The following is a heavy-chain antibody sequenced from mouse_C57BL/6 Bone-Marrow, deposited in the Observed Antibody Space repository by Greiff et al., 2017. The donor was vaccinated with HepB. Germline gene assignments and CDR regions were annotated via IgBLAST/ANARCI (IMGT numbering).Heavy chain of an antibody. Sequence: QVQLQQPGAELVKPGASVKLSCKASGYTFTSYWMQWVKQRPGQGLEWIGEIDPSDSYTNYNQKFKGKATLTVDTSSSTAYMQLSSLTSEDSAVYYCARGCSSHWYFDVWGTGTTVTVSS. CDR3: ARGCSSHWYFDV. CDR2: IDPSDSYT. CDR1: GYTFTSYW. V-gene: IGHV1-50*01. D-gene: IGHD1-1*01. J-gene: IGHJ1*03.